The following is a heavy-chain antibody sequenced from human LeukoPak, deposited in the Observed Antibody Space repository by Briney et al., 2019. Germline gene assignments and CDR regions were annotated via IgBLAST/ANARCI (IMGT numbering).Heavy chain of an antibody. CDR3: ARHSSSGWNWFDP. V-gene: IGHV4-34*01. J-gene: IGHJ5*02. D-gene: IGHD6-19*01. CDR2: INHSGST. CDR1: GGSFSGYY. Sequence: SETLSLTCAVYGGSFSGYYWSWIRQPPGKGLEWIGEINHSGSTNYNPSLKSRVTISVDTSKNQFSLKLSSVTAADTAVYYCARHSSSGWNWFDPWGQGILVTVSS.